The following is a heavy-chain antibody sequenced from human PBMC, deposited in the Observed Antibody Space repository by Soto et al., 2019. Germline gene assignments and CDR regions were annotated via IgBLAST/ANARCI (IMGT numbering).Heavy chain of an antibody. CDR2: ISGSGGDT. Sequence: EVQLLESGGGLVQPGGSLRLSCVVSGFTFSNYGMNWVRQAPGKGLEWVSGISGSGGDTYYVDSVRGRFTISRDNSKNTLYLQMDSLIAEDTAVYYGAKDMDAFWSGYYVRGYFDLCGRGTLVTVS. CDR3: AKDMDAFWSGYYVRGYFDL. D-gene: IGHD3-3*01. CDR1: GFTFSNYG. J-gene: IGHJ2*01. V-gene: IGHV3-23*01.